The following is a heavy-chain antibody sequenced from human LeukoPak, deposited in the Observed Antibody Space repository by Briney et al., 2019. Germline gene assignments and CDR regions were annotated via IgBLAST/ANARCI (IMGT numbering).Heavy chain of an antibody. CDR3: ARDTVPAANYGMDV. CDR1: GFTFSSYW. CDR2: IKQDGSEK. D-gene: IGHD2-2*01. J-gene: IGHJ6*02. Sequence: PGGSLRLSCAASGFTFSSYWMSWVRQAPGKGLEWVANIKQDGSEKYYVDSVEGRFTISRDNAKNSLYLQMNSLRAEDTAVYYCARDTVPAANYGMDVWGQGTTVTVSS. V-gene: IGHV3-7*01.